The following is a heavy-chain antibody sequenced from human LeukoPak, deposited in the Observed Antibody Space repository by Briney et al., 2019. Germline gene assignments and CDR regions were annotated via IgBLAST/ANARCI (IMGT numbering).Heavy chain of an antibody. V-gene: IGHV6-1*01. CDR1: GDSVSSKSAA. J-gene: IGHJ5*02. CDR2: TYYRSKWYN. CDR3: ARTTFTTFVNWFDP. Sequence: SQTVSLTCAISGDSVSSKSAAWNWIRQSPSRGLEWLGSTYYRSKWYNDYAVSVKSRITINPDTSKNQFSLQLSSVTPEDTAVYFCARTTFTTFVNWFDPWGQGTLVTVSS. D-gene: IGHD1-1*01.